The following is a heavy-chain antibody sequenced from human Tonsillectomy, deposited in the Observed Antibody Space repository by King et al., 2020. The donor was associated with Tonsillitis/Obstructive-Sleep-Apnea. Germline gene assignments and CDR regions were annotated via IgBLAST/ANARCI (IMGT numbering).Heavy chain of an antibody. Sequence: LQLQESGPGLVKPSETLALTCTVSGSSISSTTYYWGWIRQPPGKGLEWIGSIYYSGSTYYNPSLKSRVTISADTSKHPFSLKLTSVTAAHTAVYYCAREGEYRSTNYFDYWGQGTLITVSS. V-gene: IGHV4-39*02. CDR3: AREGEYRSTNYFDY. CDR1: GSSISSTTYY. J-gene: IGHJ4*02. D-gene: IGHD6-6*01. CDR2: IYYSGST.